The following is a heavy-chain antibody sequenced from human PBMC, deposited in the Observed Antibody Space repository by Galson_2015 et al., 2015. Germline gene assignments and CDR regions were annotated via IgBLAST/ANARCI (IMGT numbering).Heavy chain of an antibody. CDR1: GFTFSDFH. CDR2: ISSTTIYT. V-gene: IGHV3-11*05. J-gene: IGHJ4*02. D-gene: IGHD1-20*01. Sequence: SLRLSCAASGFTFSDFHMTWIRQVPGKRLEWVSHISSTTIYTNYADSVKGRFTISSDNANNSLYLQMNSLRAEDTAVYYCARDNNYYFDYWGQGTLVTVSS. CDR3: ARDNNYYFDY.